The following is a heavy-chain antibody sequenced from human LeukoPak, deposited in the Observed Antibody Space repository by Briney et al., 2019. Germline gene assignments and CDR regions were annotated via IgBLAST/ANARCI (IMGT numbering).Heavy chain of an antibody. CDR3: AREHWFDS. CDR2: INPNDGGA. Sequence: ASVKIACKASGYTFTTYYMHWVRQAPGQGLEWMGIINPNDGGATYAQRFQGRVTMTRDMSISTAYMELSRLRSDDTAVYYCAREHWFDSWGQGTLVTVSS. V-gene: IGHV1-46*01. J-gene: IGHJ5*01. CDR1: GYTFTTYY.